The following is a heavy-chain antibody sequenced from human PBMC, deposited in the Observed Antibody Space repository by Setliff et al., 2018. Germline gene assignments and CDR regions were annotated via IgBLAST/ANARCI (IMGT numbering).Heavy chain of an antibody. D-gene: IGHD6-19*01. CDR1: GFTFSNYG. CDR2: ISTSSTII. V-gene: IGHV3-48*01. Sequence: PGGSLRLSCVTSGFTFSNYGMTWVRRAPGKGLEWISYISTSSTIIYYADSVKGRFTISRDNANHSLHLQMNSLRAEDTAVYFCATKAVAGTGGQGTLVTVSS. CDR3: ATKAVAGT. J-gene: IGHJ4*02.